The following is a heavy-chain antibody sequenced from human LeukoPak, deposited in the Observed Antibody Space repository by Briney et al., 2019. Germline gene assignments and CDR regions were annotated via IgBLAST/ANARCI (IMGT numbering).Heavy chain of an antibody. Sequence: GGSLRLSCAASGFTFRSHWMTWVRQAPGKGLEWVSTIVGSGGTTYYADSVKGRFTISRDTSKNTLYLQMNSLRAEDTAVYYCARGDGYNHDAFDIWGQGTMVTVSS. V-gene: IGHV3-23*01. CDR3: ARGDGYNHDAFDI. CDR2: IVGSGGTT. D-gene: IGHD5-24*01. CDR1: GFTFRSHW. J-gene: IGHJ3*02.